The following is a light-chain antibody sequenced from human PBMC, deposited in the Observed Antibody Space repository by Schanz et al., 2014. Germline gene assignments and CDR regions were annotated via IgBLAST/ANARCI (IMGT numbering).Light chain of an antibody. Sequence: QSVLTQPASVSGSPGQSITISCTGTSSDVGGYNYVSWYQQHPGKAPKLMIYDDIKRPSGVSNRFSGSKSGNTASLTISGLQAEDEAGYYCSSFASGTTFVIFGGGTKLTVL. CDR2: DDI. V-gene: IGLV2-14*01. J-gene: IGLJ2*01. CDR1: SSDVGGYNY. CDR3: SSFASGTTFVI.